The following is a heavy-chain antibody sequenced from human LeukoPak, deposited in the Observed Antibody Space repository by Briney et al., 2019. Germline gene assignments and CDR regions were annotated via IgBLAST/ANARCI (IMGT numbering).Heavy chain of an antibody. CDR2: INPNSGGT. J-gene: IGHJ6*02. Sequence: ASVTVSCKASGYTFTGYYMHWVRQAPGQGLEWMGWINPNSGGTNYAQKFQGRVTMTRDTSISTAYMELSRLRSDDTAVYYCARDGSYSSGWYSYYYYYGMDVWGQGTTVTVSS. V-gene: IGHV1-2*02. CDR3: ARDGSYSSGWYSYYYYYGMDV. D-gene: IGHD6-19*01. CDR1: GYTFTGYY.